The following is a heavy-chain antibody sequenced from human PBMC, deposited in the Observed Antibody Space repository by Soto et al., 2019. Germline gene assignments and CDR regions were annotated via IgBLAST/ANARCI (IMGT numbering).Heavy chain of an antibody. J-gene: IGHJ4*02. CDR3: ARHLVLLAAAGREYFDY. D-gene: IGHD6-13*01. V-gene: IGHV4-39*01. CDR2: IYYSGST. CDR1: GGSISSSSYY. Sequence: PSDTLSLTCTVSGGSISSSSYYWGWIRQPPGKGLEWIGSIYYSGSTYYNPSLKSRVTISVDTSKNQFSLKLSSVTAADTAVYYCARHLVLLAAAGREYFDYWGQGTLVTVSS.